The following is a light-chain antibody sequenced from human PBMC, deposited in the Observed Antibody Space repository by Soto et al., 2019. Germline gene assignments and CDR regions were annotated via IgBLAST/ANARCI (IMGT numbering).Light chain of an antibody. CDR1: QSISSN. CDR3: QQYNNWPRAT. Sequence: EIVMTQSPATLSVSPGERATLSCRASQSISSNLAWYQQKPGQAPRLLMFRTSSRATGFPARFSGSGSGTEFNLTISSLQSEDFGVYYCQQYNNWPRATVGGGTNVEIK. CDR2: RTS. V-gene: IGKV3-15*01. J-gene: IGKJ4*01.